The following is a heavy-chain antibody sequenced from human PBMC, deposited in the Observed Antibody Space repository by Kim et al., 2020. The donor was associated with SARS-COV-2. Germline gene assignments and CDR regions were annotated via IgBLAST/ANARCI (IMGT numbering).Heavy chain of an antibody. D-gene: IGHD2-2*01. CDR1: GGSLSGYY. CDR3: ARGRAGVVPAPILGIGPHYDYFIMDV. V-gene: IGHV4-34*01. CDR2: IHESENI. J-gene: IGHJ6*02. Sequence: SETLSLTCAVYGGSLSGYYWSWIRQPPGKGLEWIGKIHESENINYNPSLKSRVTMSIDTSKNQFSLRLTSVTAADTAFYYCARGRAGVVPAPILGIGPHYDYFIMDVWGHGAPVTVSS.